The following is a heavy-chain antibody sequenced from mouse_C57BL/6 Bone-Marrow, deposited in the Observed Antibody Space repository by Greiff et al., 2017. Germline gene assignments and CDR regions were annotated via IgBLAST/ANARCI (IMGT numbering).Heavy chain of an antibody. V-gene: IGHV1-63*01. J-gene: IGHJ1*03. CDR1: GYTFTNYW. D-gene: IGHD1-1*01. CDR2: IYPGGGYT. CDR3: AREVVASDWCFDV. Sequence: QVQLQQSGAELVRPGTSVKMSCKASGYTFTNYWIGWAKQRPGHGLEWIGDIYPGGGYTNYNEKFKGKATLTADKSSSTAYMQFSSLTSEDSAIYYGAREVVASDWCFDVWGTGTTVTVSS.